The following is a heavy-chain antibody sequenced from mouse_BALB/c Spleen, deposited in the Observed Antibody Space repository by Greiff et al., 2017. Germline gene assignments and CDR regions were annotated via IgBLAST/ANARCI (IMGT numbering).Heavy chain of an antibody. CDR1: GYTFTDYN. Sequence: VQLQQSGPELVKPGASVKISCKASGYTFTDYNMHWVKQSHGKSLEWIGYIYPYNGGTGYNQKFKSKATLTVDNSSSTAYMELRSLTSEDSAVYYCARRSSYYFDYWGQGTTLTVSS. D-gene: IGHD1-1*01. J-gene: IGHJ2*01. CDR2: IYPYNGGT. V-gene: IGHV1S29*02. CDR3: ARRSSYYFDY.